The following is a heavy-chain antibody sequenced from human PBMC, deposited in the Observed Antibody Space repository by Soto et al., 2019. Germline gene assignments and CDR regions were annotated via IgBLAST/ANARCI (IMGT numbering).Heavy chain of an antibody. CDR3: ASSTMIVVITA. V-gene: IGHV3-30-3*01. CDR2: ISYDGNNK. CDR1: GFTYSTYT. J-gene: IGHJ5*02. Sequence: GGSLRLSCAASGFTYSTYTMHWVRQAPGKGLEWVAVISYDGNNKFYADSVKGRFTISRDNSQNTLYLQMNSLRADDTAIYYCASSTMIVVITAWGQGTLVTVSS. D-gene: IGHD3-22*01.